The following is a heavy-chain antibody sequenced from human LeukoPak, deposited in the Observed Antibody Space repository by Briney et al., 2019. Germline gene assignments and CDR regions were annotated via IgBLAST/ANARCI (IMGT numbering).Heavy chain of an antibody. CDR2: IYYSGST. CDR1: GGSISSYY. Sequence: SETLSLTCTVSGGSISSYYWSWIRQPPGKGLEWIGYIYYSGSTNYNPSLKSRVTISVDTSKNQFSLKLSSVTAADTAVYYCARHIPIPTQDAFDIWGQGTMVTVSS. CDR3: ARHIPIPTQDAFDI. D-gene: IGHD2-2*02. J-gene: IGHJ3*02. V-gene: IGHV4-59*08.